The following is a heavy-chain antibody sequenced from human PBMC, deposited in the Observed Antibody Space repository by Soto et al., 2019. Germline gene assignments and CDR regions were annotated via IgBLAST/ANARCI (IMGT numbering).Heavy chain of an antibody. V-gene: IGHV1-69*02. CDR1: GTIFSSYT. D-gene: IGHD3-16*01. CDR2: IIPILGET. J-gene: IGHJ6*02. Sequence: QVQLVQSGAEVKKPGSSVRVSCKASGTIFSSYTISWVRQAPGQGLEWMGRIIPILGETNSAQKFQGRVTLTAGTPTNTACMELNSLRLEDTALYYCARGLGGRMDAWGQGTTVTVSS. CDR3: ARGLGGRMDA.